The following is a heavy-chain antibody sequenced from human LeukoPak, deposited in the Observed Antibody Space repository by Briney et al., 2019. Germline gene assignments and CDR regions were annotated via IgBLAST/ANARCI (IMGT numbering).Heavy chain of an antibody. Sequence: GSLRLSCAASGFTFSSYTLTWVRQAPGKGLEWVSCISSSGTTYYADSVKGRFTISRDNSKNTLYLQMNSLRAEDTAVYYCARTYCSSTSCLNWFDPWGQGTLVTVSS. V-gene: IGHV3-23*01. CDR1: GFTFSSYT. D-gene: IGHD2-2*01. CDR2: ISSSGTT. J-gene: IGHJ5*02. CDR3: ARTYCSSTSCLNWFDP.